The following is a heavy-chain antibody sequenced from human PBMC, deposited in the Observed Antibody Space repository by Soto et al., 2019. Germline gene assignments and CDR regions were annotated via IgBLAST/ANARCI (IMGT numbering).Heavy chain of an antibody. J-gene: IGHJ4*02. V-gene: IGHV3-7*01. Sequence: GGSLRLSCAASGFIFSSYWMNWVRQAPGKGLEWVANINQDGSEKYYVDSVKGRFTVSRDNAKNSLYLQMNSLIAEDTAVYYCQAAPDYWGQGTLVTVSS. CDR1: GFIFSSYW. CDR3: QAAPDY. D-gene: IGHD6-13*01. CDR2: INQDGSEK.